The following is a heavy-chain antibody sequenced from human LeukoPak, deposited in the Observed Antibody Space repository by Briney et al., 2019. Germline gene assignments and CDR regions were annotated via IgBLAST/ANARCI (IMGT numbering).Heavy chain of an antibody. D-gene: IGHD5-18*01. Sequence: GGSLRFSCAASGFTFSSYGMHWVRQAPGKGLEWVAVIWYDGSNKYYADSVKGRFTISRDNSKNTLYLQMNSLRAEDTAVYYCAKDHLAGYSYGGYYFDYWGQGTLVTVSS. V-gene: IGHV3-30*02. CDR2: IWYDGSNK. J-gene: IGHJ4*02. CDR3: AKDHLAGYSYGGYYFDY. CDR1: GFTFSSYG.